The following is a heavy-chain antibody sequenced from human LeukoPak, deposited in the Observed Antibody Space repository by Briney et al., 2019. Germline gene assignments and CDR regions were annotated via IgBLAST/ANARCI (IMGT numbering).Heavy chain of an antibody. CDR3: ARAAAVCSSTSCYGHY. Sequence: GGSLRLSCAASGFTFSSYGIHWVRQAPGKGLEWVSAISGNGRDTYYTDSVKGRFIISRDNSKNTLHLQMHSLRVEDTAIYYCARAAAVCSSTSCYGHYWGQGTLVTVSS. CDR1: GFTFSSYG. J-gene: IGHJ4*02. V-gene: IGHV3-23*01. CDR2: ISGNGRDT. D-gene: IGHD2-2*01.